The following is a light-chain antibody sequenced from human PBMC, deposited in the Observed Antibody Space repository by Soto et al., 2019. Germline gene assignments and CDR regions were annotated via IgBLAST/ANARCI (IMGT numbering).Light chain of an antibody. J-gene: IGLJ2*01. V-gene: IGLV1-44*01. CDR3: AAWDDSLNGPV. CDR1: YSNIGSNP. CDR2: SNN. Sequence: QLVLTQPPSASGTPGQRVTISCSGSYSNIGSNPINWYQQLPGTAPKLLIYSNNQRPSGVPDRFSGSKSGTSASLAISGLQSEDEADYYCAAWDDSLNGPVFGGGTKLTVL.